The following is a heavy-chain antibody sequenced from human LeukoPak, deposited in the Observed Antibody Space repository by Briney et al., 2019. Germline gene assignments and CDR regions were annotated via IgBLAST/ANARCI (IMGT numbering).Heavy chain of an antibody. CDR1: GGSFSSYY. CDR3: ARTFRAGASDH. CDR2: IHFSGST. Sequence: SGTLSLTCSVSGGSFSSYYWSWIRQPPGKGLEWIGYIHFSGSTKYNPSLESRVTISADTSKNQFSLRLTSVAAADTAVYYCARTFRAGASDHWGQGTLVAVSS. D-gene: IGHD4-17*01. V-gene: IGHV4-59*01. J-gene: IGHJ4*02.